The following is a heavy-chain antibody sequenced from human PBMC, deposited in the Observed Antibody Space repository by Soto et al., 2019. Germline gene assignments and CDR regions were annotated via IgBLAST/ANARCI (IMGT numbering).Heavy chain of an antibody. J-gene: IGHJ3*02. V-gene: IGHV3-74*01. D-gene: IGHD6-6*01. Sequence: GGSLRLSCAASGFTFSRHWMHWVRQAPGKGLVWVSRIHSDGSSTSYADSVKGRFTISRDNAKNTVYLQMNSLRAEDTAVYYCTRGGIYCSSSNDAHDIWGLGTMVTVSS. CDR2: IHSDGSST. CDR1: GFTFSRHW. CDR3: TRGGIYCSSSNDAHDI.